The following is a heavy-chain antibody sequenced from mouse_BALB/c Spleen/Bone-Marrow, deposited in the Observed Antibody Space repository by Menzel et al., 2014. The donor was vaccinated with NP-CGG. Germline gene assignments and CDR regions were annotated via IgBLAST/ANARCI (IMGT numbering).Heavy chain of an antibody. CDR3: AGWGFAY. Sequence: EVQLVESGPSLVKPSQTLSLTCSVTGDSITSGYWNWIRKVPGNKLEYMGYISNSGSTYYNPSLKSRISITRDTSKNQYYLQLNSVTAKDTATYCCAGWGFAYWGQGTLVTVSA. J-gene: IGHJ3*01. D-gene: IGHD3-3*01. CDR1: GDSITSGY. CDR2: ISNSGST. V-gene: IGHV3-8*02.